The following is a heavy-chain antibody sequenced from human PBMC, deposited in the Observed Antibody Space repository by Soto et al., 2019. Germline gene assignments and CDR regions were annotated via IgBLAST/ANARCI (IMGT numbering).Heavy chain of an antibody. CDR1: GFTFSSYA. V-gene: IGHV3-64D*08. J-gene: IGHJ6*02. D-gene: IGHD4-17*01. CDR2: ISSNGGST. Sequence: PGGSLRLSCSASGFTFSSYAMHWVRQAPGKGLEYVSAISSNGGSTYYADSVKGRFTISRDNSKNTLYLQMSSLRAEDTAVYYCVLLRWSKYYYYGMDVWGQGTTVTVSS. CDR3: VLLRWSKYYYYGMDV.